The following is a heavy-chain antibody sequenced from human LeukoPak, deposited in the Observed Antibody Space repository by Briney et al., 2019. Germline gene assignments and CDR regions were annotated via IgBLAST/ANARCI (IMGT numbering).Heavy chain of an antibody. J-gene: IGHJ3*02. V-gene: IGHV3-23*01. CDR2: ISGSGGST. CDR1: GFTFSSYS. D-gene: IGHD3-22*01. CDR3: AKEKPDDYYDSTSYDAFDI. Sequence: GVSLRLSCAASGFTFSSYSMSWLRQAPGKGLEWVSAISGSGGSTYYEDSVKGRFNISRDNYKNTLYLQMNSLRAEDTAVYYCAKEKPDDYYDSTSYDAFDIWGQGTMVTVSS.